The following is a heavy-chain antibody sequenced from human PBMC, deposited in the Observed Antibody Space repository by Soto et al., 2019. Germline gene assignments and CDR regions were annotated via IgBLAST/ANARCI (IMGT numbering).Heavy chain of an antibody. D-gene: IGHD1-1*01. CDR1: GGTFRNSA. J-gene: IGHJ6*02. Sequence: QVQLEQSGAEVKKPGSSVKVSCKASGGTFRNSAISWVRQAPGQGLEWMGGIMPIFRTPDYAQKFEGRVTITADESTSTAYMELSGLRSDGTAVYFCARDNDRPQLGGNYYYILDVWGHGTTVTVSS. V-gene: IGHV1-69*12. CDR2: IMPIFRTP. CDR3: ARDNDRPQLGGNYYYILDV.